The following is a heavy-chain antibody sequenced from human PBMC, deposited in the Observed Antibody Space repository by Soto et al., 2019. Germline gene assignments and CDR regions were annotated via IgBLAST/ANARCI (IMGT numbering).Heavy chain of an antibody. J-gene: IGHJ4*02. D-gene: IGHD6-19*01. Sequence: QVQLQESGPGLVEPSQTLSLTCTVSGGSISSVDYFWTGIRQHPGKGLEGIGYIYYTVSTDYNPSLKSRVTISKDTSENQFSLNLSSVTAADTAVYYCARVVRNGWYSLDYWGQGTLVTVSS. CDR3: ARVVRNGWYSLDY. CDR2: IYYTVST. V-gene: IGHV4-31*03. CDR1: GGSISSVDYF.